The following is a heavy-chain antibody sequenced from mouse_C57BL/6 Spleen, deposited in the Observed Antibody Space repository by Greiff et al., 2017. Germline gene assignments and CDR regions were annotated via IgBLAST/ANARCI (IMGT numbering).Heavy chain of an antibody. CDR1: GFTFSDYG. D-gene: IGHD2-3*01. CDR2: ISNLAYSI. CDR3: ARLDGYYDAMDY. V-gene: IGHV5-15*04. J-gene: IGHJ4*01. Sequence: EVKLVASGGGLVQPGGSLKLSCAASGFTFSDYGMAWVRQAPRKGPEWVAFISNLAYSIYYADTVTGRFTISRENAKNTLYLEMSSLRSEDTAMYYCARLDGYYDAMDYWGQGTSVTVSS.